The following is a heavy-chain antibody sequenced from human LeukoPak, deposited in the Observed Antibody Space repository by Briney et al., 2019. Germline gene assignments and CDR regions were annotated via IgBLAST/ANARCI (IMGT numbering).Heavy chain of an antibody. D-gene: IGHD5-12*01. V-gene: IGHV4-39*01. CDR2: ISYTGTT. J-gene: IGHJ4*02. CDR3: ARRRIVATIDY. Sequence: SETLSLTCGVSGGSISSSGHYWAWIRQPPGTGLEWIGSISYTGTTYYNPSLKSRLTISADRSKNQFSLKLTSVTAADTAVYYCARRRIVATIDYWGQGTLVTVSS. CDR1: GGSISSSGHY.